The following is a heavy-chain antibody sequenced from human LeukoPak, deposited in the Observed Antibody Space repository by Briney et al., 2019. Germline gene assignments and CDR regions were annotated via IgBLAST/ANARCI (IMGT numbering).Heavy chain of an antibody. Sequence: GGSLRLSCAASGFTFSSYEMNWVRQAPGKGLEWISYISTTGDRIQYADSVKGRFTVSRDNAKNSLYLQMNSLRAEDTAVYYCARDTKDYWGQGTLVTVSS. CDR2: ISTTGDRI. D-gene: IGHD2-8*01. J-gene: IGHJ4*02. CDR3: ARDTKDY. CDR1: GFTFSSYE. V-gene: IGHV3-48*03.